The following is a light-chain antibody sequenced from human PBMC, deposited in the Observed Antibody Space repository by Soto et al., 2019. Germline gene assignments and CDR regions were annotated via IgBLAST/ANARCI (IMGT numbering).Light chain of an antibody. V-gene: IGLV2-14*01. CDR1: SSDIGGYNY. CDR2: EVT. CDR3: SSYTSRSTLYV. J-gene: IGLJ1*01. Sequence: QSVLTQPASVSGSPGQSITVSCTGTSSDIGGYNYVSWYQQHPGKAPKLMVYEVTNRPSGVSDRFSGSKSGNKASLTISGLQADDEGYYYCSSYTSRSTLYVFGTGTKVTVL.